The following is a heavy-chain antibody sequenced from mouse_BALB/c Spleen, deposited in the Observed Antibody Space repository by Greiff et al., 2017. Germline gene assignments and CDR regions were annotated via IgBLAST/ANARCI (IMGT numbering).Heavy chain of an antibody. D-gene: IGHD2-4*01. CDR2: ISSGGST. V-gene: IGHV5-6-5*01. Sequence: EVKLMESGGGLVKPGGSLKLSCAASGFTFSSYAMSWVRQTPEKRLEWVASISSGGSTYYPDSVKGRFTISRDNARNILYLQMSSLRSEDTAMYYCARGGLPGYFDYWGQGTTLTVSS. J-gene: IGHJ2*01. CDR3: ARGGLPGYFDY. CDR1: GFTFSSYA.